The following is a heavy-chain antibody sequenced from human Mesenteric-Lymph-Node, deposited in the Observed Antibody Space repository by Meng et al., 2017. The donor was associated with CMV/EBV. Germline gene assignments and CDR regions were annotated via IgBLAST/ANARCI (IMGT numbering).Heavy chain of an antibody. Sequence: SETLSLTCTVPSGSINSFYWTWIRQPPGKGLEWIGNIHHSGNTKYNPSLKSRVTMSTDTSRNQFSLNLNSVTAADTAIYYCAMDRGITSAGNVFYYYGTDVWGQGTTVTVSS. CDR1: SGSINSFY. CDR2: IHHSGNT. J-gene: IGHJ6*02. D-gene: IGHD6-19*01. CDR3: AMDRGITSAGNVFYYYGTDV. V-gene: IGHV4-59*03.